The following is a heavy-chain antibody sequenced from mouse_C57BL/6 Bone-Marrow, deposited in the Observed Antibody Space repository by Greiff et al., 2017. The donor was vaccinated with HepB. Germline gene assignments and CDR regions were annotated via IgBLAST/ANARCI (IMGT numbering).Heavy chain of an antibody. CDR2: ISSGGDYI. CDR3: TRGQLRPSWFAF. Sequence: EVKVVESGEGLVKPGGSLKLSCAASGFTFSSYAMSWVRQTPEKRLEWVAYISSGGDYIYYADTVKGRFTISRDNARNTLYLQMSSLKSEDTAMYYCTRGQLRPSWFAFSCPGPLVSVSA. J-gene: IGHJ3*01. V-gene: IGHV5-9-1*02. D-gene: IGHD3-2*02. CDR1: GFTFSSYA.